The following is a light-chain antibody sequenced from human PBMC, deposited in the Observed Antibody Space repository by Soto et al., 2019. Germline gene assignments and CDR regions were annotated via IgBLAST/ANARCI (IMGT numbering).Light chain of an antibody. CDR3: QQRSKWPPIT. CDR2: GAS. CDR1: QSVSSNF. J-gene: IGKJ5*01. V-gene: IGKV3D-20*02. Sequence: VVLTQSPGTLSLSPWERVTLSCRASQSVSSNFLAWYQQKPGQAPRLLIYGASNGATGIPDRFSGSGSGTDFTLTISSLEPEDFAVYYCQQRSKWPPITFGQGTRLEIK.